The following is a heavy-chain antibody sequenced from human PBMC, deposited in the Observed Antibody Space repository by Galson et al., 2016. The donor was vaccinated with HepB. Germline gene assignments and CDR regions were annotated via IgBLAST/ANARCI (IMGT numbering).Heavy chain of an antibody. D-gene: IGHD3-10*01. V-gene: IGHV3-7*05. CDR3: ARDLSFGGGSTWYDVMDV. CDR1: GFTFSTYW. CDR2: INQGGSEE. J-gene: IGHJ6*02. Sequence: SLRLSCAASGFTFSTYWMTWVRQAPGKGLEWVPNINQGGSEENYVDSMKGRFTISRDNAKNSLFLQINSLRAEDAAVYYCARDLSFGGGSTWYDVMDVWGQGTTVTVSS.